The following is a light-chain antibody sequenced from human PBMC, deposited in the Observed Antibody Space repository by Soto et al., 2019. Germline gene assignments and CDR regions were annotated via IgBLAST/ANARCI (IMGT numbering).Light chain of an antibody. CDR3: QQSYTALSIT. Sequence: DIQMTQSPSSLSASVGDRVTITCRASESINRHLNWYQQQPGRAPKLLIYAASSLQNGVPSRFRGGGSGTDFTLIITNLQPEDFATYYCQQSYTALSITFGQGTPLEIK. J-gene: IGKJ5*01. CDR1: ESINRH. CDR2: AAS. V-gene: IGKV1-39*01.